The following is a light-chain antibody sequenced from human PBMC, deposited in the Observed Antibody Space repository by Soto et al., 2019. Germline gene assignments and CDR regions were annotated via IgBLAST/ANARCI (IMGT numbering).Light chain of an antibody. Sequence: QLTQSPSSQSASVGDRVTITCRATQCISSYLSCYQQKPGKAPKLLIYAASTLQSGVPSRFSGSGSGTDFTLTISSLQPEDFATYYCQQLNSYLLTFGGGTKVDIK. CDR3: QQLNSYLLT. CDR1: QCISSY. J-gene: IGKJ4*01. V-gene: IGKV1-9*01. CDR2: AAS.